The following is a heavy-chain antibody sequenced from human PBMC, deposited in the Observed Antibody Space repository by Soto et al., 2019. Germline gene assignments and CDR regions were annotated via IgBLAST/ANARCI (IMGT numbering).Heavy chain of an antibody. J-gene: IGHJ4*02. V-gene: IGHV1-8*01. Sequence: ASVKVSCKASGYTFTSYDINWVRQATGQGLEWMGWMNPNSGNTGYAQKFQGRVTMTRNTSISTAYMELSSLRSEDTAVYYCAHSGVGYCSGGSCYSVFDYWGQGTLVTVSS. CDR3: AHSGVGYCSGGSCYSVFDY. CDR1: GYTFTSYD. CDR2: MNPNSGNT. D-gene: IGHD2-15*01.